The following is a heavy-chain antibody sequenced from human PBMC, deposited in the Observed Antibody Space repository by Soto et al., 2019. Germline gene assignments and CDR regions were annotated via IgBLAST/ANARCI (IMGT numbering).Heavy chain of an antibody. Sequence: RRIRQAPGKGLEWVAVIWSDGSKKYYADSVKGRFTVSRDTAKNTLYLQMDSLRVEYSAVYYGGRGGSSVSDCWGKGTLV. CDR2: IWSDGSKK. CDR3: GRGGSSVSDC. V-gene: IGHV3-33*01. D-gene: IGHD6-6*01. J-gene: IGHJ4*02.